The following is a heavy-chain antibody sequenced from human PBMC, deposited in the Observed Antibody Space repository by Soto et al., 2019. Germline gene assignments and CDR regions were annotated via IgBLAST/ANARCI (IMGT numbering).Heavy chain of an antibody. V-gene: IGHV3-30*18. CDR3: AKDKGGMIHDH. Sequence: QVQLVESGGGVVQPGRSLRLSCAASGFTFSSYAMHWVRQAPGKGLEWVAVISYDGSKKYYTDSVKGRFTIYRDSPKTTLSLQMNGLRVEDTAVYYCAKDKGGMIHDHWGQGTLLTVSS. CDR1: GFTFSSYA. D-gene: IGHD3-16*01. CDR2: ISYDGSKK. J-gene: IGHJ5*02.